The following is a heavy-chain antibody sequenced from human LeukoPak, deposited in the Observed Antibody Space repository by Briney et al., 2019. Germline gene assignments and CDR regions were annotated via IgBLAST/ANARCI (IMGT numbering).Heavy chain of an antibody. CDR1: GFTFGEHP. CDR3: ARGDRGSSWYVYYMDF. D-gene: IGHD6-13*01. Sequence: TGGSLRLSCAASGFTFGEHPLNWVRQAPGKGLEWISLISWDGGMTYYADSVKGRFTISRDNSKNSLYLQMNSLRPEDTALYYCARGDRGSSWYVYYMDFWGKGTTVTVSS. V-gene: IGHV3-43*01. CDR2: ISWDGGMT. J-gene: IGHJ6*03.